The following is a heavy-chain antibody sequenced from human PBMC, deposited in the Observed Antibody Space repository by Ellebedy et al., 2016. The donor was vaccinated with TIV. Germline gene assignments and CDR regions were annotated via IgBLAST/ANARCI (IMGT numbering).Heavy chain of an antibody. J-gene: IGHJ6*02. CDR2: ISAYNGKT. CDR3: ARGGIVVVPAAMMGDYYYYGMDV. V-gene: IGHV1-18*04. D-gene: IGHD2-2*01. CDR1: GYTFTSYG. Sequence: AASVKVSCKTSGYTFTSYGISWVRQAPGQGLEWMGWISAYNGKTNYEQTLPGRVTMTTDTSTSTAYMELRSLRSDDTAVYYCARGGIVVVPAAMMGDYYYYGMDVWGQGTTVTVSS.